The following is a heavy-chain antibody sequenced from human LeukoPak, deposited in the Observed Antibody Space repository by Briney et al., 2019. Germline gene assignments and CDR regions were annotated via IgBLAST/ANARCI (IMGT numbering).Heavy chain of an antibody. J-gene: IGHJ6*04. D-gene: IGHD6-25*01. Sequence: PGGSLRLSCAASGFTFSSYWMSWVRQAPGKGLEWVANIKQDGSEKYYVDSVKGRFTISRDNAKNSLYPQMNSLRAEDTAVYYWARRGSGYYYYGRDFGAKGTTVPVP. CDR2: IKQDGSEK. CDR1: GFTFSSYW. V-gene: IGHV3-7*01. CDR3: ARRGSGYYYYGRDF.